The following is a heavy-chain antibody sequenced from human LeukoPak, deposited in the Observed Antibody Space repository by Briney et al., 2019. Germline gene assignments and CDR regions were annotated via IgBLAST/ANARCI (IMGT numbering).Heavy chain of an antibody. J-gene: IGHJ3*02. CDR3: ARIRYSSGWYAFDI. CDR1: GFSLSTSGMC. D-gene: IGHD6-19*01. V-gene: IGHV2-70*11. Sequence: SGPALVKPTQTLTLTCTFSGFSLSTSGMCVSWIRQPPGKALEWLARIDWDDDKYYSTSLATRLTISKDTSKNQVVLTMANMDPVDTATYYCARIRYSSGWYAFDIWGQGTMVTVSS. CDR2: IDWDDDK.